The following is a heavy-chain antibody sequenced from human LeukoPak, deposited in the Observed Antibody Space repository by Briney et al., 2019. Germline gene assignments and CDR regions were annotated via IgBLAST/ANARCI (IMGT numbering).Heavy chain of an antibody. D-gene: IGHD3-22*01. CDR1: GFTFSNYV. CDR3: ARAKYYYDSSGYYKLDY. J-gene: IGHJ4*02. V-gene: IGHV3-23*01. Sequence: GGSLRLSCAASGFTFSNYVMSWVRQAPGKGLEWVSGISGSGGSIYYADSVKGRFTISRDNAKNTLYLQMNSLRAEDTAVYYCARAKYYYDSSGYYKLDYWGQGTLVTVSS. CDR2: ISGSGGSI.